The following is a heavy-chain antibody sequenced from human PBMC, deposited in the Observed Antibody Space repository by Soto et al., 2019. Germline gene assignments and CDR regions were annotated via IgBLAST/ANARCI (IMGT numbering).Heavy chain of an antibody. Sequence: QVPLVESGGGVVQPGRSLRLSCAASGFTFSNYGMHWVRQAPGKGLEWVAVILNDGSNRYHADSGKDRFTISTDNSKTTLYLQMTSLRAEDTAVYYCARDDEYSGNGMDVWGQGTTVTV. J-gene: IGHJ6*02. D-gene: IGHD3-10*01. CDR3: ARDDEYSGNGMDV. CDR1: GFTFSNYG. CDR2: ILNDGSNR. V-gene: IGHV3-33*01.